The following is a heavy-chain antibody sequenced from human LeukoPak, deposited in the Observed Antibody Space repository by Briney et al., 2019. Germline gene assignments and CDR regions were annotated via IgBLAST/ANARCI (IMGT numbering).Heavy chain of an antibody. CDR2: INPSGGST. Sequence: ASVKVSCTASGYTFTIYYMHWVRQAPGQGLEWMGIINPSGGSTSYAQKFQGRVTMTRDTSTSTVYMELSSLRSEDTAVYYCARYSSGWYGDYWGQGTLVTVSS. V-gene: IGHV1-46*01. D-gene: IGHD6-19*01. J-gene: IGHJ4*02. CDR1: GYTFTIYY. CDR3: ARYSSGWYGDY.